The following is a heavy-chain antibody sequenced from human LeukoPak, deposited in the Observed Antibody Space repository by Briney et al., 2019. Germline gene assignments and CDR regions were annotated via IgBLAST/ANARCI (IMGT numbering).Heavy chain of an antibody. CDR1: GGSITSYY. CDR3: ARASTTFDD. Sequence: ASETLSLTCGVSGGSITSYYWTWIRQPPGKGLEWIGYISDGGSTNYNASLKSRVSISIDTSKNQFSLKLSSVTAADTAVYFCARASTTFDDWGQGTLVTVSS. J-gene: IGHJ4*02. V-gene: IGHV4-59*01. D-gene: IGHD1-14*01. CDR2: ISDGGST.